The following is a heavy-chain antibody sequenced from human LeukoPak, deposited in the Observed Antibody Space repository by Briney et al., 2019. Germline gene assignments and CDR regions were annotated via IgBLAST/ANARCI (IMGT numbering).Heavy chain of an antibody. D-gene: IGHD3-10*01. CDR2: IYHSGST. J-gene: IGHJ4*02. Sequence: SETLSLTCTLSGGSISTYYWSWIRQPPGKGLEWIGYIYHSGSTNYNPSLKSRVTISVDTSKNQFSLKLSSVTAADTAVYYCARRSIVGRYYGSGSRREYYFDYWGQGTLVTVSS. V-gene: IGHV4-59*08. CDR1: GGSISTYY. CDR3: ARRSIVGRYYGSGSRREYYFDY.